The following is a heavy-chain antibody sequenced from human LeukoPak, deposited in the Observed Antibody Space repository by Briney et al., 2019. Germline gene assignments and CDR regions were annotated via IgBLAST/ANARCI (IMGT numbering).Heavy chain of an antibody. CDR1: GGSFSGYY. D-gene: IGHD3-3*01. CDR2: INHSGST. V-gene: IGHV4-34*01. J-gene: IGHJ4*02. CDR3: ARGRGTYYDFWSGYFQ. Sequence: SETLSLTCAVYGGSFSGYYWSWIRQPPGKGLEWIGEINHSGSTNYNPSHKSRVTISVDTSKNQFSLKLSSVTAADTAVYYCARGRGTYYDFWSGYFQGGQGTLVTVSS.